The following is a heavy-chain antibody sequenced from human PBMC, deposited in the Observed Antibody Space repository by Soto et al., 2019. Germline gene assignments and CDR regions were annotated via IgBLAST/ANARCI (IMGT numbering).Heavy chain of an antibody. Sequence: HPGGSLRLSCAASGFTFSSFGMHWVRQAPGKGLEWVALIWYDGSNKYYAESVKGRFTISRDNSKNTLYLQMDSLRAEDTAMYYCARVDSSSTAATGFGHWGQGALVTVSS. D-gene: IGHD6-25*01. CDR1: GFTFSSFG. CDR2: IWYDGSNK. V-gene: IGHV3-33*01. CDR3: ARVDSSSTAATGFGH. J-gene: IGHJ4*02.